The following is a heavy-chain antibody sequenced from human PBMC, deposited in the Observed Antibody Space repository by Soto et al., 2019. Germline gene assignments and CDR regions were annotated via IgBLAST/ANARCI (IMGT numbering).Heavy chain of an antibody. Sequence: GESLKISCKGSGYSFTSYWIGWVRQMPGKGLEWMGIIYPGDSGTRYSPSFQGQVTISADKSISTAYLQWSSLKASDTAMYYCARVTTPSFYYYGMDVWGQGTTVTVSS. J-gene: IGHJ6*02. CDR3: ARVTTPSFYYYGMDV. CDR2: IYPGDSGT. D-gene: IGHD4-4*01. CDR1: GYSFTSYW. V-gene: IGHV5-51*01.